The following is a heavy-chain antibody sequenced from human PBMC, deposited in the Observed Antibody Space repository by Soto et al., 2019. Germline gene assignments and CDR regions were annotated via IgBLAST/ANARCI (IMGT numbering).Heavy chain of an antibody. CDR1: GFTFGSYS. Sequence: GGSLRLSCAASGFTFGSYSMSWVRQAPGKGLEWVSTVSGSGVSTYYADSVMGRFTISRDNSKNTVYLQMNSLRAEDTAVYYYAKIESRFFYDSTGYYPFDYWGQGTLVTVSS. CDR3: AKIESRFFYDSTGYYPFDY. D-gene: IGHD3-22*01. CDR2: VSGSGVST. J-gene: IGHJ4*02. V-gene: IGHV3-23*01.